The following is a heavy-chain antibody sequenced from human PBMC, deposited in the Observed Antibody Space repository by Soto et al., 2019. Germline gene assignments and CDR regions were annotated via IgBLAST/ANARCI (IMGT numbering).Heavy chain of an antibody. D-gene: IGHD3-10*01. Sequence: EVQLVESGGGLVQPGRSLRLSCAASEFTFEDYAMHWVRQAPGKGLEWVSGISWNSGTLVYADSVKGRFTISRDNAKNSLFLQMNSLRAEDTALYLCAKGRTRPLQLGSFGDNAFDVWGQGTMVTVSS. CDR2: ISWNSGTL. CDR1: EFTFEDYA. CDR3: AKGRTRPLQLGSFGDNAFDV. V-gene: IGHV3-9*01. J-gene: IGHJ3*01.